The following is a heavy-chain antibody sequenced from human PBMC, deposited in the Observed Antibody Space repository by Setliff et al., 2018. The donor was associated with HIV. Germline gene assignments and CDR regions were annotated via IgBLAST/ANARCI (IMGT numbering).Heavy chain of an antibody. D-gene: IGHD4-17*01. CDR1: GFTFSGSA. Sequence: GGSLRLSCTASGFTFSGSAMHWVRQASGKGLEWVGRIRSKANSYATAYAASVKGRFTISRDDSKNTLYLQMNSLKTEDTAFYYCSDYGPLGVFWGQGTLVTVSS. CDR3: SDYGPLGVF. CDR2: IRSKANSYAT. V-gene: IGHV3-73*01. J-gene: IGHJ4*02.